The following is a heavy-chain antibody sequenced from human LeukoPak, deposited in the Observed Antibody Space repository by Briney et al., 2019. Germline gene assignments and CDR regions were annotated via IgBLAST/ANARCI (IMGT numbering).Heavy chain of an antibody. CDR2: IYHSGST. CDR3: AKRFSSGWPD. CDR1: GYSISSGYY. V-gene: IGHV4-38-2*02. J-gene: IGHJ4*02. Sequence: SETLSLTCTVSGYSISSGYYWGWIRQPPGKGLEWIGSIYHSGSTYYNPSLKSRVTISVDTSKSQFSLKLSSVTAADTAVYYCAKRFSSGWPDWGQGTLVTVSS. D-gene: IGHD6-19*01.